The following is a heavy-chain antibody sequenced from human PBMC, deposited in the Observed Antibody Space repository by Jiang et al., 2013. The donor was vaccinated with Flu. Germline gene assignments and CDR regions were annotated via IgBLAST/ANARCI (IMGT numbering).Heavy chain of an antibody. J-gene: IGHJ4*02. D-gene: IGHD3-10*01. CDR2: INPKSGVT. Sequence: KASGYAFTDKYIHWVRQAPGQGLEWMGWINPKSGVTNYAWKFQGRVTMTTDTSIGTAYMDLISLTSDDTAVYYCTRDPDRAGTFFDYWGQGTLVSVSS. CDR3: TRDPDRAGTFFDY. V-gene: IGHV1-2*02. CDR1: GYAFTDKY.